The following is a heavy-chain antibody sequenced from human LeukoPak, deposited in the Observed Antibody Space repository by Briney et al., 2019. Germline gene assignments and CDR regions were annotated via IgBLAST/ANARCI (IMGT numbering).Heavy chain of an antibody. CDR3: AKGYDILSSDN. J-gene: IGHJ4*02. V-gene: IGHV3-64*04. Sequence: GGSLRLSCAASGFTFTNHPMHWVRQTSGKRLEYVSAISPSGDRTWYADSVKGRFTISRDNSKNTLYLQMNSLRAEDTAVYYCAKGYDILSSDNWGQGTLVTVSS. CDR2: ISPSGDRT. CDR1: GFTFTNHP. D-gene: IGHD3-9*01.